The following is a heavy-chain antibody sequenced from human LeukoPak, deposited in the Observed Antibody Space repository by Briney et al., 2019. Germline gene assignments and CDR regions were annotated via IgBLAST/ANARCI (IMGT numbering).Heavy chain of an antibody. D-gene: IGHD1-26*01. Sequence: SETLSLTCTVSGYSISSGYYWGWIRQPPGKGLEWIGNIYPSGSTNYNPSLKSRVTISVDTSKNQFSLKLSSVTAADTAVYYCARGGRYSGSYYGYWGQGTLVTVSS. V-gene: IGHV4-38-2*02. CDR3: ARGGRYSGSYYGY. CDR1: GYSISSGYY. CDR2: IYPSGST. J-gene: IGHJ4*02.